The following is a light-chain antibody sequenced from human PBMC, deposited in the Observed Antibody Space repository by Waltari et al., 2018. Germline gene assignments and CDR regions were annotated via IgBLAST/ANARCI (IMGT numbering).Light chain of an antibody. V-gene: IGLV3-1*01. CDR2: EED. CDR1: KLGEKY. J-gene: IGLJ2*01. CDR3: QAWDGSTSTVV. Sequence: SYEVTQPPSVSVSPGQTASITCSGDKLGEKYVSWYQQKPGQSPVVVIYEEDDRPSGIPERFSGSKSGNTATLTISGTQAMDEADYYCQAWDGSTSTVVFGGGTKVTVL.